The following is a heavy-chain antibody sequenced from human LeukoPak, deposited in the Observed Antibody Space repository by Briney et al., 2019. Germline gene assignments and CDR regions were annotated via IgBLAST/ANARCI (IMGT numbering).Heavy chain of an antibody. J-gene: IGHJ4*02. Sequence: PGGSLRLSCATSGFTFSSNWIHWVRQTPGKGLVWVSRINSDGSSTSYADSVKGRFTISRDNAKDTLYPQMNSLRAEDTAVYYCARSPLTVTTRLHFDYWGQGNLVTVSS. V-gene: IGHV3-74*01. CDR2: INSDGSST. CDR3: ARSPLTVTTRLHFDY. D-gene: IGHD4-17*01. CDR1: GFTFSSNW.